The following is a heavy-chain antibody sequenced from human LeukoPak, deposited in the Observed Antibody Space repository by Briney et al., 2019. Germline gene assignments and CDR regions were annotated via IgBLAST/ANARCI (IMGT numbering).Heavy chain of an antibody. CDR1: GFTFSNYW. D-gene: IGHD1-7*01. Sequence: PGGSLRLSCAASGFTFSNYWMTWVRQAPGKGPEWVANIKQDGSERNYVDSVKGRFTIARDNTKNSLHLQMTSLRGEDTAVYYCASRAGKPGNTPWCFDYWGQGALVTVSS. CDR2: IKQDGSER. CDR3: ASRAGKPGNTPWCFDY. V-gene: IGHV3-7*01. J-gene: IGHJ4*02.